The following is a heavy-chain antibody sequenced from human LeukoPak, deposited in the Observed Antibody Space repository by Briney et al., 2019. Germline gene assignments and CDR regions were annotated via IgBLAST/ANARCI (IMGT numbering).Heavy chain of an antibody. J-gene: IGHJ4*02. CDR2: INPNSGGT. V-gene: IGHV1-2*02. Sequence: GASVKVSCKASGYTFTGYYMHWVRQAPGQGLEWMGWINPNSGGTNYAQKFQGRVTMTRDTSINTAYMELSRLRSDDTAVYYCARIDRYNWNRGTFDYWGQGTLVAVSS. CDR1: GYTFTGYY. D-gene: IGHD1-20*01. CDR3: ARIDRYNWNRGTFDY.